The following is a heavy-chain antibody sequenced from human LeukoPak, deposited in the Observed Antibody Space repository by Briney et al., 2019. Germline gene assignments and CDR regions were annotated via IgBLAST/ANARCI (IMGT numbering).Heavy chain of an antibody. CDR1: GGSFSGHY. D-gene: IGHD3-22*01. V-gene: IGHV4-34*01. J-gene: IGHJ6*03. CDR3: ARGTYYYDSSGYYYYYYYMDV. CDR2: IDHSGST. Sequence: SETLSLTCAVYGGSFSGHYWSCIRQPPGKGLEWIGEIDHSGSTNYNPSLKSRVTISVDTSKNQFSLKLSSVTAADTAVYYCARGTYYYDSSGYYYYYYYMDVWGKGTTVTVSS.